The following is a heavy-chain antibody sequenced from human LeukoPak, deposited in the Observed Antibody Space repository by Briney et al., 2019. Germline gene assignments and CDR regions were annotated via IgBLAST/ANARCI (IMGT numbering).Heavy chain of an antibody. V-gene: IGHV4-31*03. CDR3: ARFDSSGYTLDY. Sequence: SQTLSLTCTVSGGSISSVDYYWSWIRQYPGKGLEWIGYINYRGSAYYNPSLKSRVTISVDTSKNQFSLKLSSVTAADTAVYYCARFDSSGYTLDYWGQGTLVTVSS. J-gene: IGHJ4*02. CDR1: GGSISSVDYY. D-gene: IGHD3-22*01. CDR2: INYRGSA.